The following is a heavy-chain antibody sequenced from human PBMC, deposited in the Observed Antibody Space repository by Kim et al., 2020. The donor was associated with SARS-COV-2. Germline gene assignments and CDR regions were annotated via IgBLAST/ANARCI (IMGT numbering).Heavy chain of an antibody. CDR3: AKPIAAAGSGLNY. V-gene: IGHV3-72*01. D-gene: IGHD6-13*01. Sequence: AYAASVKGRFTISRDDSKNSLYLQMNNLKTEDTAVYYCAKPIAAAGSGLNYWGQGTLVTVSS. J-gene: IGHJ4*02.